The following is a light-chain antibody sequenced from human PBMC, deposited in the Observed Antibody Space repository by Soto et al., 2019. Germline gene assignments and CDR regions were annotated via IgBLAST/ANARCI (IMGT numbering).Light chain of an antibody. Sequence: DIQMTQSPSSLSASVGDRVTITCRASQSISSYLNWYQQKPGKAPKLLIYAASSLQSGVPSRFRGSGSGTDFTLTISSLQPEDFATYYCQQSYSTPMYTFGQGNKLDIK. CDR1: QSISSY. CDR3: QQSYSTPMYT. J-gene: IGKJ2*01. V-gene: IGKV1-39*01. CDR2: AAS.